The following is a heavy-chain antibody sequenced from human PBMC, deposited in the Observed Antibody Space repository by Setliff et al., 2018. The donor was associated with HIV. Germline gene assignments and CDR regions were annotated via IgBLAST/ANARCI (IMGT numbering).Heavy chain of an antibody. CDR2: INPEGSAR. CDR1: GFTFRTSW. Sequence: PGGSLRLSCVTSGFTFRTSWMAWVRQAPGKALEWVGNINPEGSARNYVDSVRGRFTFSRDNAANSLYLQMNSLGVGDTAVYYCTRDWAYDAFDYWGQGTLVTVSS. J-gene: IGHJ4*02. D-gene: IGHD5-12*01. CDR3: TRDWAYDAFDY. V-gene: IGHV3-7*01.